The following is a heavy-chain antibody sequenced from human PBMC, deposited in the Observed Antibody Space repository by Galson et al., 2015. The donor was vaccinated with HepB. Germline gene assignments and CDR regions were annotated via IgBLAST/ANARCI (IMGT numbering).Heavy chain of an antibody. D-gene: IGHD3-16*01. CDR1: EFTFSNYW. Sequence: SLRLSCAASEFTFSNYWMSWVRQAPGKGLEWVANIKQDGSDKYYVASVKGRFTISRDNTKNSLYLQMNSLRAEDTAVYYCARGVKGITWNYYYSMDVWGQGTTVTVSS. CDR3: ARGVKGITWNYYYSMDV. CDR2: IKQDGSDK. J-gene: IGHJ6*02. V-gene: IGHV3-7*03.